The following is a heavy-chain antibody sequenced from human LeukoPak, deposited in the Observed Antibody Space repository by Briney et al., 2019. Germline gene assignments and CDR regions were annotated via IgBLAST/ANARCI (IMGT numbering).Heavy chain of an antibody. CDR2: IYTSGST. CDR1: GGSISSGSYY. CDR3: ARTYGDYSFAFDY. D-gene: IGHD4-17*01. J-gene: IGHJ4*02. Sequence: SETLSLTCTVSGGSISSGSYYWSWIRQPAGKGLEWIGRIYTSGSTNYNPSLKSRVTISVDTSKNQFSLKLSSVTAADTAVYYCARTYGDYSFAFDYWGQGTLVTVSS. V-gene: IGHV4-61*02.